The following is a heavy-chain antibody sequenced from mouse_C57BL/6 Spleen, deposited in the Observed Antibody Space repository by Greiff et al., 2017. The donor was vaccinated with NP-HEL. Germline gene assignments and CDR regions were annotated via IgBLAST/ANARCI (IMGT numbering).Heavy chain of an antibody. CDR1: GYTFTSYW. CDR2: IDPNSGGT. J-gene: IGHJ1*03. V-gene: IGHV1-72*01. D-gene: IGHD1-1*01. Sequence: QVQLKQPGAELVKPGASVKLSCKASGYTFTSYWMHWVKQRPGRGLEWIGRIDPNSGGTKYNEKFKSKATLTVDKPSSTAYMQLSSLTSEDSAVYYCASEGYYYGSSYFDVWGTGTTVTVSS. CDR3: ASEGYYYGSSYFDV.